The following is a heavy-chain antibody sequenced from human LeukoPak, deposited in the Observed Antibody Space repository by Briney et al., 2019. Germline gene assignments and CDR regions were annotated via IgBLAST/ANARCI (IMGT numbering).Heavy chain of an antibody. CDR2: INPNSGGT. CDR3: ARDAGYDILTGYDAFDI. V-gene: IGHV1-2*02. CDR1: GYTFTGYY. J-gene: IGHJ3*02. D-gene: IGHD3-9*01. Sequence: ASVKVPCKASGYTFTGYYMHWVRQAPGQGLEWMGWINPNSGGTNYAQKFQGRVTMTRDTSISTAYMELSRLRSDDTAVYYCARDAGYDILTGYDAFDIWGQGTMVTVSS.